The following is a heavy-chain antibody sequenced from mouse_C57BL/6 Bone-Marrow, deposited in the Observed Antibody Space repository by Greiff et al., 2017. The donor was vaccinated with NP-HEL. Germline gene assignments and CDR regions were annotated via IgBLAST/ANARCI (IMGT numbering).Heavy chain of an antibody. V-gene: IGHV3-5*01. CDR2: IYYSGTI. CDR3: ARDPYYYGSSYDWYFDV. Sequence: EVKLMESGPGLVKPSQTVFLTCTVTGISITTGNYRWSWIRQFPGNKLEWIGYIYYSGTITYNPSLTSRTTITRDTPKNQFFLEMNSLTAEDTATYYCARDPYYYGSSYDWYFDVWGTGTTVTVSS. CDR1: GISITTGNYR. D-gene: IGHD1-1*01. J-gene: IGHJ1*03.